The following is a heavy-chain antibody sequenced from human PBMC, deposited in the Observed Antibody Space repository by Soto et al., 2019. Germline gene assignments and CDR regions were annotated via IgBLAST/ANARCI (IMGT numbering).Heavy chain of an antibody. Sequence: NPSETLSLTCAVCGGSIISNYCWAWIRQSPGEGLVWIGSIYHSVTTYYNPSLESRVIISVDTSERRFALRLTSVTAADSAVYYCARTHNVGYYPYCGQRTLVAVSS. CDR2: IYHSVTT. V-gene: IGHV4-38-2*01. D-gene: IGHD2-2*03. CDR3: ARTHNVGYYPY. CDR1: GGSIISNYC. J-gene: IGHJ4*02.